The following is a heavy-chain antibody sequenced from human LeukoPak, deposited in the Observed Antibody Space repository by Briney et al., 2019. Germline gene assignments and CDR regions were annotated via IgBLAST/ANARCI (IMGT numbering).Heavy chain of an antibody. D-gene: IGHD3-10*01. CDR2: INIDGSST. J-gene: IGHJ4*02. CDR3: ARGGDSGSYCNY. CDR1: GFTFSSYW. V-gene: IGHV3-74*01. Sequence: HPGGSLRLSCAASGFTFSSYWMHWVRQAPGKGLVWVSRINIDGSSTSYVDSVKGRFAISRDNAKNTLYLQMNSLRAEDTAVYYCARGGDSGSYCNYWGQGTLVTVSS.